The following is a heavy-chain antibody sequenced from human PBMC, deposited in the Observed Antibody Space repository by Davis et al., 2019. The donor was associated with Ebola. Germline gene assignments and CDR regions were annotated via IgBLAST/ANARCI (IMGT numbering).Heavy chain of an antibody. Sequence: GESLKISCAASGFTFSAHSMNWVRQAPGKGLEWVSYISSSGTTIYNAGSVKGRFTISRDNAKNSLYLQMNSLRAEDTAVYYCAREGSSSWDYWGQGTLVTVSS. CDR3: AREGSSSWDY. J-gene: IGHJ4*02. CDR1: GFTFSAHS. D-gene: IGHD6-13*01. V-gene: IGHV3-48*04. CDR2: ISSSGTTI.